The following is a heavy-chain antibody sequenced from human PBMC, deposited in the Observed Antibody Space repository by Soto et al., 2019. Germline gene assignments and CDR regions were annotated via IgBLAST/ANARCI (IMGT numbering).Heavy chain of an antibody. CDR1: GGSISSGGYY. Sequence: SETLSLTCTVSGGSISSGGYYWSWIRQHPGKGLEWIGYIYYSGSTYYNPSLKSRVTISVDTSKNQFSLKLSSVTAADTAVYYCARVSSGIKYYYYGMDVWGQGTTVTVSS. D-gene: IGHD6-19*01. CDR2: IYYSGST. CDR3: ARVSSGIKYYYYGMDV. V-gene: IGHV4-31*03. J-gene: IGHJ6*02.